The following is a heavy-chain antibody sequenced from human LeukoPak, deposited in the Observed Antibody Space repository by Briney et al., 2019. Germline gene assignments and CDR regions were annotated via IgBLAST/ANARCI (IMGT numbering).Heavy chain of an antibody. J-gene: IGHJ4*02. D-gene: IGHD4-11*01. V-gene: IGHV3-23*01. CDR1: GFTFSSYA. Sequence: GGSLRLSCAASGFTFSSYAMSWVRQAPGKGLEWVSTFKTNSGQVYYAESVRGRFTISRGNSKNTVYLQMSSLRAEDTALYYCAGSVPDYTRFDYWGQGALVTVSP. CDR3: AGSVPDYTRFDY. CDR2: FKTNSGQV.